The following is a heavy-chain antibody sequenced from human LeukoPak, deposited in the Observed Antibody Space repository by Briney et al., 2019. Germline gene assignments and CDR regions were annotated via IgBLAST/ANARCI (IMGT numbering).Heavy chain of an antibody. CDR3: ARGRSWYGSSGSNWFDP. CDR2: INHSGST. CDR1: GGSFSGYY. J-gene: IGHJ5*02. D-gene: IGHD6-13*01. V-gene: IGHV4-34*01. Sequence: PSETLSLTCAGYGGSFSGYYWSWIRQPPGKGLEWIGEINHSGSTNYNPSLKSRVTISVDTSKNQFSLKLSSVTAADTAVYYCARGRSWYGSSGSNWFDPWGQGTLVTVSS.